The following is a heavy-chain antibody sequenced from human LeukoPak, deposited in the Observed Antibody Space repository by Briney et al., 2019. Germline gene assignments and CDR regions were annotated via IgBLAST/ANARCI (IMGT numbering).Heavy chain of an antibody. V-gene: IGHV4-38-2*02. CDR1: GYSISSGYY. Sequence: SETLSLTCTVSGYSISSGYYWGWIRQPPGKGLEWIGSIYHSGSTYYNPSLKSRVTISVDTSKNQFSLKLSSVTAADTAVYYCARDRGITMVRGTEYWGQGTLVTVSS. J-gene: IGHJ4*02. CDR2: IYHSGST. CDR3: ARDRGITMVRGTEY. D-gene: IGHD3-10*01.